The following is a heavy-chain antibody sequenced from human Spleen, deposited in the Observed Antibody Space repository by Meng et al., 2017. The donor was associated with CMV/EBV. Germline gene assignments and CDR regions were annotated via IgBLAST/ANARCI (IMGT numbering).Heavy chain of an antibody. CDR2: ISPNTGGT. J-gene: IGHJ4*02. D-gene: IGHD7-27*01. CDR3: ARDNNWGPDY. Sequence: ASVKVSCKASGYTFIGYYIHWVRQAPGQGLEWMGWISPNTGGTNYAQKFQGRVTMTRDTSISTAYMEVSRLTSDDTAVYYCARDNNWGPDYWGQGTLVTVSS. V-gene: IGHV1-2*02. CDR1: GYTFIGYY.